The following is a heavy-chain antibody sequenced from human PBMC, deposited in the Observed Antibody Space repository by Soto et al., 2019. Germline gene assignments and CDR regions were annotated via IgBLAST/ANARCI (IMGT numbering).Heavy chain of an antibody. D-gene: IGHD3-16*01. CDR3: ARGLYDYVWGSYAQFDY. Sequence: PGGSLRLSCAASGLTVSSNYMRWVRQAPGKGLEWVSVIYSGGNTYYADSVKGRFTISRDNSKNTLFLQMNSLRAEDTAVYYCARGLYDYVWGSYAQFDYWGQGTLVTVSS. V-gene: IGHV3-53*01. CDR2: IYSGGNT. J-gene: IGHJ4*02. CDR1: GLTVSSNY.